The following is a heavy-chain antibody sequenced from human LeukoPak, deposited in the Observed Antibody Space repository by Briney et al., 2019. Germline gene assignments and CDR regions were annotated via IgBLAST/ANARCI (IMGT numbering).Heavy chain of an antibody. CDR1: GFTFSTYS. J-gene: IGHJ4*02. CDR2: ISSSSTI. V-gene: IGHV3-48*01. D-gene: IGHD1-26*01. CDR3: ARVLVAATPFCDY. Sequence: PGGSLRLSCAASGFTFSTYSMNWVRQAPGKGLEWVSYISSSSTIYYADSVKGRFTISRDNAKNSLYLQMNSLRAEDTAVYYCARVLVAATPFCDYWGQGTLVTVSS.